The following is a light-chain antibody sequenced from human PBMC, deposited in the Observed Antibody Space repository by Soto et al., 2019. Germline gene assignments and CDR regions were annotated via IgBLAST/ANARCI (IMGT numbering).Light chain of an antibody. CDR3: RQYGNSPIT. CDR2: GTS. J-gene: IGKJ5*01. Sequence: EVVLTQSPGTLSLSRGERATLSCRASERIYSAYLGWYQQKPGQAPRLLIYGTSSRATGIPDRFSGSGSGTDFTLTISRLEPEDFAVYYCRQYGNSPITFGQGTRLGI. V-gene: IGKV3-20*01. CDR1: ERIYSAY.